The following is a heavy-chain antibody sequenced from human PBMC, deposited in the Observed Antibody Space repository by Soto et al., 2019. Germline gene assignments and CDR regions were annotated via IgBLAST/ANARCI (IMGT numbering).Heavy chain of an antibody. CDR1: GFTFSSYA. CDR3: AKEIGGSWNDPLDY. D-gene: IGHD1-1*01. V-gene: IGHV3-23*01. J-gene: IGHJ4*02. Sequence: PGGSLILSCAASGFTFSSYAMSWVRQAPGKGLEWVSTISGSGGSTYYADSVKGRFTISRDNSKNTLYLQMNSLRAEDTAVYYCAKEIGGSWNDPLDYWGQGTLVTVSS. CDR2: ISGSGGST.